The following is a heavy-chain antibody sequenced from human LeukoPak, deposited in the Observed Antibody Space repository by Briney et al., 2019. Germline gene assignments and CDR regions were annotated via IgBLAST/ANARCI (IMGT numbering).Heavy chain of an antibody. CDR1: GFTFSDYY. CDR2: ISSSGSTI. D-gene: IGHD6-19*01. CDR3: ASFETVAAYPFDY. Sequence: PGGSLRLSCAASGFTFSDYYMSWIRQAPGKGLEWVSYISSSGSTIYYADSVKGRFTISRDNAKNSLYLQMSSLRVADTAVYYCASFETVAAYPFDYWGQGTLVAVPS. V-gene: IGHV3-11*04. J-gene: IGHJ4*02.